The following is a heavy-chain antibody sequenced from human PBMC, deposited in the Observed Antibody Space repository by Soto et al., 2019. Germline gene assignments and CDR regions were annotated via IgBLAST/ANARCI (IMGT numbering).Heavy chain of an antibody. V-gene: IGHV1-69*01. CDR2: IIPIFGTA. Sequence: QVQLVQSGAEVKKPGSSVKVSCKASGGTFSSYAISWVRQAPGQGLEWMGGIIPIFGTANYAQKFRGRVTITADESTSTAYMELSSLRSEDTAVYYCARGGGRYGGNLHYYYYYGMDVWGQGTTVTVSS. CDR3: ARGGGRYGGNLHYYYYYGMDV. D-gene: IGHD4-17*01. CDR1: GGTFSSYA. J-gene: IGHJ6*02.